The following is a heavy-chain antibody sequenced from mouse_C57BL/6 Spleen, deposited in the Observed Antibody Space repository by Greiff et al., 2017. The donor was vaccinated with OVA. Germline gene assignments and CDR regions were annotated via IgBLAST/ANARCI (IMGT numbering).Heavy chain of an antibody. Sequence: QVQLQHSGAELVRPGASVTLSCKASGYTFTDYEMHWVKQTPVHGLEWIGAIDPGTGGTAYNQKFKGKAILTADKSSSTAYMELRSLTSEDSAVYYCTSSNYGEPAWFAYWGQGTLVTVSA. CDR3: TSSNYGEPAWFAY. V-gene: IGHV1-15*01. D-gene: IGHD2-5*01. CDR1: GYTFTDYE. CDR2: IDPGTGGT. J-gene: IGHJ3*01.